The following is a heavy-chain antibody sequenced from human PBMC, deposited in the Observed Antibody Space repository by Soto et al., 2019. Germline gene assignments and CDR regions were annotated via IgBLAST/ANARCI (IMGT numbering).Heavy chain of an antibody. J-gene: IGHJ4*02. D-gene: IGHD4-17*01. CDR2: NYYSGST. Sequence: QVQLQESGPGLVKPSQTLSLTCTVSGGSISSGGYYWSWIRQHPGKGLEGIGYNYYSGSTDYNPSLKSRVTISVDKATNQFSLKLSSVTAADTAVYYCARAEDYGDYERAGYFDYWVQGTLVTVSS. CDR1: GGSISSGGYY. CDR3: ARAEDYGDYERAGYFDY. V-gene: IGHV4-31*03.